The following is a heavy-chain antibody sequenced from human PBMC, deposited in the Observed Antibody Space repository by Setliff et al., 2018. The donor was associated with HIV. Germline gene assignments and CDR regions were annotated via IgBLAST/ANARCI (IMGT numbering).Heavy chain of an antibody. D-gene: IGHD2-21*02. CDR1: GGSIKSSSYY. CDR3: ASRGIVVVTMSMPDEFFVH. V-gene: IGHV4-39*01. CDR2: IYYSGTT. J-gene: IGHJ1*01. Sequence: SETLSLTCTVSGGSIKSSSYYWGWIRQPPGKGLEWIGYIYYSGTTYYNPSLRGRVTISVDRSRNQFSLTLNSVTAADTATYYCASRGIVVVTMSMPDEFFVHWGHGTLVTVSS.